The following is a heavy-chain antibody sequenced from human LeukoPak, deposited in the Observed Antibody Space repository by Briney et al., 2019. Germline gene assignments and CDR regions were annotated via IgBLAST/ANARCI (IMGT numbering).Heavy chain of an antibody. CDR1: GFTFSSYS. J-gene: IGHJ4*02. CDR3: ARSEDSYDILTGYYQDRFDY. Sequence: PGGSLRLSCAASGFTFSSYSMNWVRQAPGKGLECVSSIISSSSYIYYADSVKGRFTISRDNAKNSLYLQMNSLRAEDTAVYYCARSEDSYDILTGYYQDRFDYWGQGTLVTVSS. V-gene: IGHV3-21*01. CDR2: IISSSSYI. D-gene: IGHD3-9*01.